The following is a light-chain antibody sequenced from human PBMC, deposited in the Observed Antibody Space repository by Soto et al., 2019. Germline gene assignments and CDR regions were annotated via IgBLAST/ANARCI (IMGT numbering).Light chain of an antibody. CDR3: QSYDSSLSNVV. CDR2: GNN. Sequence: QAVVTQPPSTSGTPGQRVTISCSGSSSNIGSTTVNWYQQLPGTAPKRLIYGNNNRPSGVTDRFSGSKSGTSASLAITGLQAEDEADYYCQSYDSSLSNVVFGGGTKVTVL. J-gene: IGLJ2*01. CDR1: SSNIGSTT. V-gene: IGLV1-40*01.